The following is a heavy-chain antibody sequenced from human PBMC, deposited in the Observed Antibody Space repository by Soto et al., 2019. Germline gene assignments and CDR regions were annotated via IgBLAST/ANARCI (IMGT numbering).Heavy chain of an antibody. CDR2: ISYDGSNK. CDR1: GFTFSSYA. Sequence: QVQLVESGGGVVQPGRSLRLSCAASGFTFSSYAMHWVRQAPGKGLEWVAVISYDGSNKYYADSVKGRFTISRDNSKNTLYLQMNSLRAEDTAVYYCARGPDSSGYYRWFDPWGQGTLVTVSS. CDR3: ARGPDSSGYYRWFDP. J-gene: IGHJ5*02. D-gene: IGHD3-22*01. V-gene: IGHV3-30-3*01.